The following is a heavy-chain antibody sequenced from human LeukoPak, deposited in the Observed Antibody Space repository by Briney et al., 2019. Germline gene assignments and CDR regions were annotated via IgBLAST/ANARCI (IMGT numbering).Heavy chain of an antibody. CDR3: ARHLTGYRDYFDY. J-gene: IGHJ4*02. D-gene: IGHD3-9*01. CDR1: GFTVSSNY. CDR2: IYSGGNT. Sequence: GGSLRLSCAASGFTVSSNYMSWVRQAPGKGLEWVSVIYSGGNTYYPDSVKGRFTISRDDSKNTLYLQMNSLRAEDTAVYYCARHLTGYRDYFDYWGQGTLVTVSS. V-gene: IGHV3-53*01.